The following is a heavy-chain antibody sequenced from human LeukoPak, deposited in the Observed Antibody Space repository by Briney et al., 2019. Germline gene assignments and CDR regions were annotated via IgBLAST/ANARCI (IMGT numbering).Heavy chain of an antibody. D-gene: IGHD6-13*01. V-gene: IGHV4-59*02. CDR3: ARAGSSWSFDY. CDR1: GDSVSSYY. J-gene: IGHJ4*02. CDR2: IYYIGNI. Sequence: SETLSLICTVSGDSVSSYYWSWIRQPPGKGLEWIGYIYYIGNINYNPSLKSRATISVDTSKYQFSQKLSSVTAADTAVYYCARAGSSWSFDYWGQGALVTVSS.